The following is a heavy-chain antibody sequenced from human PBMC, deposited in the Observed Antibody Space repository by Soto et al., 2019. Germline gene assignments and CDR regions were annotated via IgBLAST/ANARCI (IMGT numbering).Heavy chain of an antibody. CDR1: GGSISSYY. CDR3: AREGAGGRVGGFDP. V-gene: IGHV4-59*01. D-gene: IGHD6-13*01. Sequence: TSETLSLTCTVSGGSISSYYWSWIRQPPGKGLEWIGYIYYSGSTNYNPSLKSRVTISVDTSKNQFSLKLSSVTAADTAVYYCAREGAGGRVGGFDPWGQGTLVTVSS. J-gene: IGHJ5*02. CDR2: IYYSGST.